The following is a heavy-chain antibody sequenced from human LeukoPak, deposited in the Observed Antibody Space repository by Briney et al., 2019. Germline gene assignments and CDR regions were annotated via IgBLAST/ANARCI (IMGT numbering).Heavy chain of an antibody. D-gene: IGHD2/OR15-2a*01. J-gene: IGHJ4*02. CDR1: GYTFTSYY. CDR2: INPSGGST. CDR3: AGHHPRNTVDF. Sequence: GASVKVSCKASGYTFTSYYMHWVRQAPGQGLEWMGIINPSGGSTSYAQKFQGRVTMPRDTSTSTVYMELSSLRSEDTAVYYCAGHHPRNTVDFWGQGTLVTVSS. V-gene: IGHV1-46*01.